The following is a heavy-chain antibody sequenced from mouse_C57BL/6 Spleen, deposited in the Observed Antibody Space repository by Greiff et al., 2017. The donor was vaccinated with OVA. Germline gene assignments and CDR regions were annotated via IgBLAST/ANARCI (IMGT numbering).Heavy chain of an antibody. Sequence: VQLQQSGAELVKPGASVKLSCKASGYTFTEYTIYWVKQRSGQGLEWIGWFYPGSGSIKYNEKFKDKTTLTADNSSSTVYMELSMLTSEDSAVYFCARHEGSPSYARDYFDVWGTGTTVTVSS. CDR1: GYTFTEYT. CDR2: FYPGSGSI. V-gene: IGHV1-62-2*01. J-gene: IGHJ1*03. CDR3: ARHEGSPSYARDYFDV. D-gene: IGHD6-5*01.